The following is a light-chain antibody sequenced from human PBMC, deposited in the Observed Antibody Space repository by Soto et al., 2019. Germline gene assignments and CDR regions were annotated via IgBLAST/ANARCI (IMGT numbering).Light chain of an antibody. J-gene: IGKJ1*01. CDR2: GAS. V-gene: IGKV3-15*01. Sequence: EIEMTQSPATLSVSPGERATLSYRASQSVSSNLAWYQQKPGQAPRLLIYGASTRATGIPARFSGSGYGTEFALTVSSLQSEDFAVYYCQQYNNWWTFGQGTKVDIK. CDR1: QSVSSN. CDR3: QQYNNWWT.